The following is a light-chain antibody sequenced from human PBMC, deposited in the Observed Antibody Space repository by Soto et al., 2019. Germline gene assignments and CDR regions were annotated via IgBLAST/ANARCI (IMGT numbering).Light chain of an antibody. V-gene: IGLV2-8*01. CDR3: SSYAGTAYV. Sequence: QSALTQPPSASGSPGQSVTISCTGTSSDVGGYNYVSWYQQHPGKAPKLMIYEVTKRPSGVPDRFSASKSGNTASLTVSGLQAEDEADSYCSSYAGTAYVFGTGTKVTVL. CDR1: SSDVGGYNY. CDR2: EVT. J-gene: IGLJ1*01.